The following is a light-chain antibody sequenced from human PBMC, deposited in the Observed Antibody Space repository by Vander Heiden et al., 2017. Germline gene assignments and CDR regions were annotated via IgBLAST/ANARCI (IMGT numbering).Light chain of an antibody. V-gene: IGLV3-21*03. J-gene: IGLJ2*01. CDR1: IIGSKS. CDR2: DDR. Sequence: SYVLTQPPSMSVAPGKTARITCGGNIIGSKSVHWYQQKPGQAPVLVVYDDRDRPSGIPERFSGSSSGTTITLTISGAQVEDEAEYYCYCATDNYLGLFGGGTKLTVL. CDR3: YCATDNYLGL.